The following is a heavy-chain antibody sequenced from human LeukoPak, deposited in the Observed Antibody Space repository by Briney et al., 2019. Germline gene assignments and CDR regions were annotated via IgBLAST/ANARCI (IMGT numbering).Heavy chain of an antibody. Sequence: SGGSLRLSCAASGFTFSTYEMNWVREAPGKGLEWLSYISSSAGTSYSADSVKGRSTISRDNAKNSLFLQMNSLRAEDTAVYYCARESTTVAFFDYWGQGTLVTVSS. V-gene: IGHV3-48*03. CDR3: ARESTTVAFFDY. CDR1: GFTFSTYE. CDR2: ISSSAGTS. J-gene: IGHJ4*02. D-gene: IGHD4-23*01.